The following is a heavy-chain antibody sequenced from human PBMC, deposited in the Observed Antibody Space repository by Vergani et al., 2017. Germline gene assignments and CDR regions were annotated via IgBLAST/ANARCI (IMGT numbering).Heavy chain of an antibody. J-gene: IGHJ5*02. Sequence: QVQLVESGGGVVQPGRSLRLSCAASGFTFKQNGMHWVRQAPGKGQEWVADTWYDGNNKQYADSVKGRFTISRVNSKSTMYLQMNSLRDEDTGVYYCARDLRLLYNRFDPWGQGTLVTVSS. CDR2: TWYDGNNK. V-gene: IGHV3-33*01. CDR1: GFTFKQNG. CDR3: ARDLRLLYNRFDP. D-gene: IGHD1-14*01.